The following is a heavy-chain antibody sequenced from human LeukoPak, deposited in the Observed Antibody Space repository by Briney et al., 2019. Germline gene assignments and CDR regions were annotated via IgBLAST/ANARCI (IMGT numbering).Heavy chain of an antibody. D-gene: IGHD2-2*02. CDR2: IKQDGSEK. CDR1: GFTFSSYW. J-gene: IGHJ1*01. CDR3: AREKATQARYCSSTSCYTEYFQH. V-gene: IGHV3-7*01. Sequence: GGSLRLSCAASGFTFSSYWMSWVRQAPGKGLEWVANIKQDGSEKYYVDSVKGRFTISRDNAKNSLYLQMNSLRAEDTAVYYCAREKATQARYCSSTSCYTEYFQHWGQGTLVTVSS.